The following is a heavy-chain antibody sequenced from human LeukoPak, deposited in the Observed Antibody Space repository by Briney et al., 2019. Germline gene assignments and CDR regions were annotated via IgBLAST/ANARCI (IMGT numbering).Heavy chain of an antibody. V-gene: IGHV3-30*03. CDR2: ISYDGSNK. Sequence: GGSLRLSCAASGFTFSSYGMHWVRQAPGKGLEWVAVISYDGSNKYYADSVKGRFTISRDNSKNTLYLQMNSLRAEDTAVYYCAINPTLFSTVTIGDAFDIWGQGTMVTVSS. CDR3: AINPTLFSTVTIGDAFDI. CDR1: GFTFSSYG. D-gene: IGHD4-17*01. J-gene: IGHJ3*02.